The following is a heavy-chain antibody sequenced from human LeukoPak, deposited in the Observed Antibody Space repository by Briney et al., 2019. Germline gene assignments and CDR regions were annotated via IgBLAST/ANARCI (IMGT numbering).Heavy chain of an antibody. CDR2: IYYSGST. J-gene: IGHJ4*02. D-gene: IGHD1-26*01. Sequence: PSETLSLTCTVSGGSISSYYWSWIRQPPGKGLEWIGYIYYSGSTNYNPSLKSRVTISVDTSKNQFSLKLSSVTAADTAVYYCARVGGSSGNDYWGQGTLVTVSS. CDR1: GGSISSYY. V-gene: IGHV4-59*01. CDR3: ARVGGSSGNDY.